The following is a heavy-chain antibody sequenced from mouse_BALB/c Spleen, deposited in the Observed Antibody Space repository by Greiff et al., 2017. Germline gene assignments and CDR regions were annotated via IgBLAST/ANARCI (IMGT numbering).Heavy chain of an antibody. D-gene: IGHD1-1*01. CDR2: ISSGGSYT. Sequence: EVKVVESGGGLVKPGGSLKLSCAASGFTFSSYTMSWVRQTPEKRLEWVATISSGGSYTYYPDSVKGRFTISRDNAKNTLYLQMSSLKSEDTAMYYCTRDSGSSYGEGDYAMDYWGQGTSVTVSS. V-gene: IGHV5-6-4*01. J-gene: IGHJ4*01. CDR3: TRDSGSSYGEGDYAMDY. CDR1: GFTFSSYT.